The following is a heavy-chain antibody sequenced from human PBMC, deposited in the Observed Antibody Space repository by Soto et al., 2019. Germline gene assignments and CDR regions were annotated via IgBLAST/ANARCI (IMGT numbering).Heavy chain of an antibody. CDR1: DGSINSYY. V-gene: IGHV4-59*01. CDR2: IYYSGST. D-gene: IGHD6-13*01. Sequence: SETLSLTCTLSDGSINSYYWSWIRQPPGKGLEWIGYIYYSGSTTYNPSLRSRVTISIDTSKNQFSLKLNSVTAADTAVYYCARGQKTSSWSFDYWGQGALVTVSS. J-gene: IGHJ4*02. CDR3: ARGQKTSSWSFDY.